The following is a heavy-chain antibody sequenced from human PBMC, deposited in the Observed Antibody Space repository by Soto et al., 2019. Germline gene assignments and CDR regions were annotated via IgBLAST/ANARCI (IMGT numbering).Heavy chain of an antibody. D-gene: IGHD1-26*01. CDR2: ISAYNGNT. Sequence: KVSCKASGYTFTIYGISWVRQAPGQGLEWMGWISAYNGNTNYAQKLQGRVTMTTDTSTSTAYMELRSLRSDDTAVYYCARDGTSGSPRGNWFDHWGQGTLVTVSS. V-gene: IGHV1-18*04. CDR1: GYTFTIYG. J-gene: IGHJ5*02. CDR3: ARDGTSGSPRGNWFDH.